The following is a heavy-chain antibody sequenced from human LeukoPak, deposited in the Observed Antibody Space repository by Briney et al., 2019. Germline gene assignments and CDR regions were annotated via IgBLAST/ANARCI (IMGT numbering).Heavy chain of an antibody. CDR1: GYTFTSYG. V-gene: IGHV1-18*01. CDR3: ARDLWFGELSIKSGGY. J-gene: IGHJ4*02. CDR2: ISAYNGNT. Sequence: ASVKVPCKASGYTFTSYGISWVRQAPGQGLEWMGWISAYNGNTNYAQKLQGRVTMTTDTSTSTAYMELRSLRSDDTAVYYCARDLWFGELSIKSGGYWGQGTLVTVSS. D-gene: IGHD3-10*01.